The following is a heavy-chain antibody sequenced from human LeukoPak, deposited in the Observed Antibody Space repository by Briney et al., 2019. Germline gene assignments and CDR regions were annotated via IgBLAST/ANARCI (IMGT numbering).Heavy chain of an antibody. D-gene: IGHD6-19*01. CDR1: GFTLSDYY. Sequence: GGSLRLSCAASGFTLSDYYMNWIRQAPGKGLEWVSYISSSGSTIYYADSVKGRFTISRDNAKNSLYLQMNSLRAEDTAVYYCAKRSAESSGYFDSWGQGTLVTVSS. CDR2: ISSSGSTI. CDR3: AKRSAESSGYFDS. V-gene: IGHV3-11*01. J-gene: IGHJ4*02.